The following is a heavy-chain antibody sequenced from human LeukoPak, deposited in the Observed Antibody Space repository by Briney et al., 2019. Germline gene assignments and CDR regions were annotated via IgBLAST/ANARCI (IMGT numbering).Heavy chain of an antibody. CDR3: VIFPRDILRYSADY. V-gene: IGHV1-69*13. D-gene: IGHD2/OR15-2a*01. CDR1: GGTFSSYA. CDR2: IIPIFGTA. Sequence: SVKVSCKASGGTFSSYAISWVRQAPGQGLEWMGGIIPIFGTANYAQKFQGRVTITADESTSTAYMELSSLRLEDTAVYYCVIFPRDILRYSADYWGQGTLVTVSS. J-gene: IGHJ4*02.